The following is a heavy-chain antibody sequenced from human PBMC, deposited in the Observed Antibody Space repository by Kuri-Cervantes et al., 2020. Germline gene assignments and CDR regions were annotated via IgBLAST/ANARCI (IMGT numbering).Heavy chain of an antibody. V-gene: IGHV3-23*01. Sequence: GESLKSSCAASGFTFSSYAMSWVRQAPGKGLEWVSAISGSGGSTYYADSVKGRFTISRDNSKNTLYLQMNSLRAEDTAVYYCAKIMLYERDAFDIWGQGTMVTVSS. J-gene: IGHJ3*02. CDR3: AKIMLYERDAFDI. D-gene: IGHD2-8*01. CDR1: GFTFSSYA. CDR2: ISGSGGST.